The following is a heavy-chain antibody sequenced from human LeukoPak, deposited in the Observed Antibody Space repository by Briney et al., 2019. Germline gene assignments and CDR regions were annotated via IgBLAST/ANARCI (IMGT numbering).Heavy chain of an antibody. J-gene: IGHJ6*02. CDR2: IYSGGNT. CDR3: ARIKSGIDF. Sequence: GGSLRLSCAASGFTVSTNYMTWVRQAPGKGLEWVSVIYSGGNTYYADPVKGRFTISRDNSKNTLYLQMNSLRAEDTAVYYCARIKSGIDFWGQGTTVTVSS. D-gene: IGHD1-26*01. CDR1: GFTVSTNY. V-gene: IGHV3-53*01.